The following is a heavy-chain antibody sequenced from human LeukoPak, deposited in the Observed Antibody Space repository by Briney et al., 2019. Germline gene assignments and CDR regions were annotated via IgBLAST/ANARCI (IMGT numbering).Heavy chain of an antibody. CDR3: ATRWGRYCSGGSCFWFDP. D-gene: IGHD2-15*01. J-gene: IGHJ5*02. V-gene: IGHV3-64*01. CDR1: GFTFSSYA. CDR2: ISSNGGST. Sequence: GGSLRLSCAASGFTFSSYAMHWVRQAPGKGLEYVSAISSNGGSTYYANSVKGRFTISRDNSKNTLYLQMGSLRAEDMAVYYCATRWGRYCSGGSCFWFDPWGQGTLVTVSS.